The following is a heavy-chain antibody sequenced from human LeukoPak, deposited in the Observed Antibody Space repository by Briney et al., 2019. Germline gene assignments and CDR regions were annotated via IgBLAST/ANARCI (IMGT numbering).Heavy chain of an antibody. Sequence: SETLSLTCAVYGGSLSGYYWSWIRQPPGKGLEWIGEINHSGSTNYNPSLKSRVTISVDTSKNQFSLKLSSVTAADTAVYYCARGVVIFYYYYGMDVWGQGTTVTVSS. V-gene: IGHV4-34*01. CDR1: GGSLSGYY. CDR3: ARGVVIFYYYYGMDV. J-gene: IGHJ6*02. CDR2: INHSGST. D-gene: IGHD3-22*01.